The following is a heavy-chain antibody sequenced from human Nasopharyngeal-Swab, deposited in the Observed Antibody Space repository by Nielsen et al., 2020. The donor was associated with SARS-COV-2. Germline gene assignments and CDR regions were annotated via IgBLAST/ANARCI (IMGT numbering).Heavy chain of an antibody. CDR3: ASYYYDSSDYSYWFDP. Sequence: GSLRLSCAASGFTFSSYAMSWVRQSPGKGLEWIGSFSYSGTTYFSPSLKSRVTISVDTSKNQFSVKLSSVTAADTAVYYCASYYYDSSDYSYWFDPWGQGTLVTVSS. CDR2: FSYSGTT. CDR1: GFTFSSYA. D-gene: IGHD3-22*01. J-gene: IGHJ5*02. V-gene: IGHV4-39*01.